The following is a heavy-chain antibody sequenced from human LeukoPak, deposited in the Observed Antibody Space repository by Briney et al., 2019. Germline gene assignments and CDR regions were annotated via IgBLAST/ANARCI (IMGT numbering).Heavy chain of an antibody. CDR2: ISSSSSYI. CDR1: GFTFSSYG. J-gene: IGHJ5*02. V-gene: IGHV3-21*01. CDR3: ASLAVAGTLDP. D-gene: IGHD6-19*01. Sequence: GGSLRLSCAASGFTFSSYGMHWVRQAPGKGLEWVSSISSSSSYIYYADSVKGRFTISRDNAKNSLYLQMNSLRAEDTAVYYCASLAVAGTLDPWGQGTLVTVSS.